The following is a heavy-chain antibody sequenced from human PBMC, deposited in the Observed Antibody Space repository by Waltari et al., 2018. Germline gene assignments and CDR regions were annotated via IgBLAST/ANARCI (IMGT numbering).Heavy chain of an antibody. D-gene: IGHD5-12*01. Sequence: QVQLQQWGAGLLKPSETLSLTCAVYGGSFSGYSWSWIRQPPGKGLEWIGEINHSGSTNYNPSLKSRVTISVDTSKNQFSLKLSSVTAADTAVYYCAKRVDIVATIEPFDYWGQGTLVTVSS. CDR2: INHSGST. J-gene: IGHJ4*02. V-gene: IGHV4-34*01. CDR1: GGSFSGYS. CDR3: AKRVDIVATIEPFDY.